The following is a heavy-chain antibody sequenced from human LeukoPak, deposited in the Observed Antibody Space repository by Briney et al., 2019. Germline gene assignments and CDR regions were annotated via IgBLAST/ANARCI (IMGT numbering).Heavy chain of an antibody. Sequence: PSETLSLTCTVSGGSISSSSYYWGWIRQPPGKGLEWIGSIYYSGSTYYNPSLKSRVTISVDTSKNQFSLKLSSVTAADTAVYYCARGYKGSSWYGGYVYNWFDPWGQGTLVTVSS. D-gene: IGHD6-13*01. CDR1: GGSISSSSYY. CDR2: IYYSGST. V-gene: IGHV4-39*01. J-gene: IGHJ5*02. CDR3: ARGYKGSSWYGGYVYNWFDP.